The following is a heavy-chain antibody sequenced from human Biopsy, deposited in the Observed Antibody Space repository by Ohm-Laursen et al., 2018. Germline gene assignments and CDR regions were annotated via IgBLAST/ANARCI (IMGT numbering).Heavy chain of an antibody. D-gene: IGHD2-8*01. CDR2: INCKTGAT. CDR1: SYTFTDYN. CDR3: ARDPLNGHKHFDY. Sequence: ASAKVSCKASSYTFTDYNIHWMRQALGQGLEWLGYINCKTGATNYAQKFQGTVTMTRDTSISTAYLALGSLRSADTAIYYCARDPLNGHKHFDYWGQGSLVTVSS. V-gene: IGHV1-2*02. J-gene: IGHJ4*02.